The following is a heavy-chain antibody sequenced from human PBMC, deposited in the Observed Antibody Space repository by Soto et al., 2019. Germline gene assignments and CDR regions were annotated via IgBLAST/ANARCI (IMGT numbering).Heavy chain of an antibody. CDR2: IYHSGST. D-gene: IGHD2-15*01. Sequence: SETLSLTCAVSGGSISSSGYSWSWIRQPPGKGLEWIGYIYHSGSTYYNPSPKSRVTISVDRSKNQFSLKLSSVTAADTAVYYRSRDRGSRYGMDVWGQGTRATVYS. CDR3: SRDRGSRYGMDV. CDR1: GGSISSSGYS. J-gene: IGHJ6*02. V-gene: IGHV4-30-2*01.